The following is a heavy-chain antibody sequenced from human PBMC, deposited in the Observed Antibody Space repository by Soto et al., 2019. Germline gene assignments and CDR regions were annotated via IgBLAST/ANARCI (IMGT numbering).Heavy chain of an antibody. Sequence: QVQLQESGPGLVKPSGTLSLTCAVSGGSISSSNWWSWVRQPPGKGLEWIGEIYHSGSTNYNPSLKGPVALSVDKSKNQFSLKLSSVTAADTAVYYCASGAAGYYYYGMDVWGQGTTVTVSS. V-gene: IGHV4-4*02. CDR1: GGSISSSNW. CDR3: ASGAAGYYYYGMDV. J-gene: IGHJ6*02. CDR2: IYHSGST. D-gene: IGHD6-13*01.